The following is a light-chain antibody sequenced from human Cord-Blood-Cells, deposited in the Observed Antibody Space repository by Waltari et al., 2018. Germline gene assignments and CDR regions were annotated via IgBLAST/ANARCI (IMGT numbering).Light chain of an antibody. J-gene: IGKJ1*01. CDR3: QQYNSYST. Sequence: DIQMTQSPSTLSASVGDRVTITCRASQSISSWLAWYQQKPGKAPNLLIYKASSLESGVPSRFSGSRSGTEFTLTISSLQPDDFATYYCQQYNSYSTFGQGTKVEIK. V-gene: IGKV1-5*03. CDR2: KAS. CDR1: QSISSW.